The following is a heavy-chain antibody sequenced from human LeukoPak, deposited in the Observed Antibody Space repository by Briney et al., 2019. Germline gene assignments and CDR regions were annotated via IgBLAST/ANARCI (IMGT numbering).Heavy chain of an antibody. CDR3: ARIMPNSGSYSYFDY. J-gene: IGHJ4*02. D-gene: IGHD1-26*01. CDR1: GFSLSTSGMC. V-gene: IGHV2-70*11. CDR2: IDWDDDK. Sequence: SGPTLVNPTQTLTLTCTFSGFSLSTSGMCVSWIRQPPGKALEWLARIDWDDDKYYSTSLKTRLTISKDTSKNQVVLTMTNMDPVDTATYYCARIMPNSGSYSYFDYWGQGTLVTVSS.